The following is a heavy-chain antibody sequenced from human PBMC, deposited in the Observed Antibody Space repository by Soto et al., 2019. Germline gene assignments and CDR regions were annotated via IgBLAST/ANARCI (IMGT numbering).Heavy chain of an antibody. CDR2: IYWDDDK. Sequence: QITLKESGPTLVKPTQTLTLTCTFSGFSLSTSGVGVGWIRQPPGKALEWLALIYWDDDKRYSPSLKSRLAIXKXXSIHQVVLTMTNMVPVDTATYYCAHIRDTYGAFDYWGQGTLVTVSS. CDR3: AHIRDTYGAFDY. CDR1: GFSLSTSGVG. J-gene: IGHJ4*02. V-gene: IGHV2-5*02. D-gene: IGHD5-18*01.